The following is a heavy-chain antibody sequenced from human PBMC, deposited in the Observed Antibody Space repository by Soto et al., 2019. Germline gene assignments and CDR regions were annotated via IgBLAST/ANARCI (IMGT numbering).Heavy chain of an antibody. V-gene: IGHV1-18*01. D-gene: IGHD2-2*01. J-gene: IGHJ6*03. CDR1: GYTFTSYG. CDR3: ARGILGYCSSTSCSEEGYYCYCYMDV. CDR2: ISAYNGNT. Sequence: QVQLVQSGAEVKKPGASVKVSCKASGYTFTSYGISWVRQAPGQGLEWMGWISAYNGNTNYAQKLQGRVTMTTDTSASTAYMELRRLRSDDTAVYYCARGILGYCSSTSCSEEGYYCYCYMDVSGKGTTVTVSS.